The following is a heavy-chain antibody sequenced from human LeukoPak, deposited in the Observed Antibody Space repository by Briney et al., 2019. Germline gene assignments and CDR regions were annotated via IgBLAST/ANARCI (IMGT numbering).Heavy chain of an antibody. CDR2: IRRGTNSYTT. D-gene: IGHD3-10*01. J-gene: IGHJ3*02. V-gene: IGHV3-72*01. CDR1: GFTFSDYI. CDR3: IRDGGDSYYSAFDI. Sequence: GGSLRLSCAASGFTFSDYILDWVRQAPGKGLEWVGRIRRGTNSYTTEYAASVKGRFIISRDDSQNSLYLHMNSLKAEDTAVYFCIRDGGDSYYSAFDIWGQGTMVTVAS.